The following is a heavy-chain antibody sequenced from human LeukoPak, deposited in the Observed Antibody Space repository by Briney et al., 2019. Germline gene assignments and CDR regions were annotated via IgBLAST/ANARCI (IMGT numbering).Heavy chain of an antibody. Sequence: GESLKISCKASGYIFANYRIGWVRQLPGKGLEWMGIVYPSDSDTRYSPSFQGQVTISADRSISTAYLQWSSLKASDTAIYYCARHHDYGDYGCFDYWGQGTLVTVSS. CDR3: ARHHDYGDYGCFDY. V-gene: IGHV5-51*01. J-gene: IGHJ4*02. D-gene: IGHD4-17*01. CDR1: GYIFANYR. CDR2: VYPSDSDT.